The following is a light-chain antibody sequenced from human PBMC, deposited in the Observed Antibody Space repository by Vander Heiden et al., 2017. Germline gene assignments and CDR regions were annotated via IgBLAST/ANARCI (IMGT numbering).Light chain of an antibody. CDR1: QSVSIY. V-gene: IGKV3-11*01. CDR2: DAS. Sequence: ALTQSPATLSLSPGQRATLSCRASQSVSIYLAWYQHKPGQGPRLLIYDASNRATGIPARFSGSGSGTDFTLTISSLEPEDFAVYYCQQRSNWPLLTFGGGTKVEIK. J-gene: IGKJ4*01. CDR3: QQRSNWPLLT.